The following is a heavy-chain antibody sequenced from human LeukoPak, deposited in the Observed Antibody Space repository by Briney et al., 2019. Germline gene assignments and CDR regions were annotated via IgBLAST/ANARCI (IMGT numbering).Heavy chain of an antibody. CDR3: AIDYGSRDAFDI. Sequence: SVKVPCKASGGTFSSYAISWVRQAPGQGLEWMGGIIPIFGTANYAQKFQGRVTITADESTSTAYMELSSLRSEDTAVYYCAIDYGSRDAFDIWGQGTMVTVSS. CDR1: GGTFSSYA. V-gene: IGHV1-69*13. D-gene: IGHD4-17*01. CDR2: IIPIFGTA. J-gene: IGHJ3*02.